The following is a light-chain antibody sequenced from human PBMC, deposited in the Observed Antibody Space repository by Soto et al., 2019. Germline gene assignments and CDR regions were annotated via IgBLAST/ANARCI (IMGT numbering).Light chain of an antibody. Sequence: EVVLTQSPATLSLSPGERATLSCRASQSVGSYLAWYQHKPGQPPRLLIYDASNRATGIPARFSGSGYGTDFTLTISSLEPEDFAVYYCQQRSNWPPTWTFGQGTKVEI. CDR3: QQRSNWPPTWT. V-gene: IGKV3-11*01. CDR1: QSVGSY. J-gene: IGKJ1*01. CDR2: DAS.